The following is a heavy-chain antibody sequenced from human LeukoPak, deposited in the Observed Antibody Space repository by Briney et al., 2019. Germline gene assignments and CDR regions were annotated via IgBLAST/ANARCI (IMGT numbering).Heavy chain of an antibody. CDR3: AKDHRSYSTGPDY. D-gene: IGHD4-17*01. CDR1: GFTFSNYA. J-gene: IGHJ4*02. V-gene: IGHV3-30*18. CDR2: ISYDGSNK. Sequence: GRSLRLSCAASGFTFSNYAMHWVRQAPGKGLEWVAVISYDGSNKDYADSVKGRFTIYRDNSKNTLYLQMNSLRAEDTAVYYCAKDHRSYSTGPDYWGQGALVTVSS.